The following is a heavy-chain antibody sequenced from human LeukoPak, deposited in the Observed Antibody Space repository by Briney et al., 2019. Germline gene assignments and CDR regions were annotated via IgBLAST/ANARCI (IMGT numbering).Heavy chain of an antibody. CDR3: ARQPREYSGYDFYYYYYMDV. V-gene: IGHV4-39*01. CDR1: GGSISSYY. CDR2: IYYSGST. J-gene: IGHJ6*03. Sequence: SETLSLTCTVSGGSISSYYWGWIRQPPGKGLEWIGSIYYSGSTYYNPSLKSRVTISVDTSKNQFSLKLTSVTAADTAVYYCARQPREYSGYDFYYYYYMDVWGKGTTVTISS. D-gene: IGHD5-12*01.